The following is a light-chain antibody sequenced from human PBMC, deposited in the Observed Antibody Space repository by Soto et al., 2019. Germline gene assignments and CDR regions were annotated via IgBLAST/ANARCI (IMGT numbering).Light chain of an antibody. CDR3: QQYGSAPPTYT. CDR1: QSVSSSY. J-gene: IGKJ2*01. CDR2: GAS. Sequence: EIVLTQSPGTLSLSPGERATLSCRASQSVSSSYLAWYQQKPGQAPRLLIYGASSRATGTPDRFSGSRSGTDFTLTISRLEPEDFAVDYCQQYGSAPPTYTCGQGTKLEIK. V-gene: IGKV3-20*01.